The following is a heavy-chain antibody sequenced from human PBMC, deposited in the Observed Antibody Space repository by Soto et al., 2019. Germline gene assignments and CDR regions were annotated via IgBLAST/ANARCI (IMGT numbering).Heavy chain of an antibody. J-gene: IGHJ4*01. Sequence: QVQLVESGGGLVKPGGSLRLSCAASGFTFSDFHMSRVRQAPGRGLECVSYLSGSSSYSNDADSVKGRFTISRDNAKNALYLQMYSLRAEDTAVYYCARGNKDSTGYWNHVDYWGQGTQVTVS. V-gene: IGHV3-11*05. D-gene: IGHD3-22*01. CDR1: GFTFSDFH. CDR2: LSGSSSYS. CDR3: ARGNKDSTGYWNHVDY.